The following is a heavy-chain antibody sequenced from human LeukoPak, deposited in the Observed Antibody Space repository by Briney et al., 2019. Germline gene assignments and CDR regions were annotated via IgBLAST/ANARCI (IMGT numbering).Heavy chain of an antibody. V-gene: IGHV3-48*04. Sequence: PGGSLRLSCAASGFTFSSYNMNWVRQAPGKGLEWVSYISSSGSTIYYADSVKGRFTISRDNAKNSLYLQMNSLRAEDTAVYYCARDGGRTYYDSRYYYMDVWGKGTTVTVSS. CDR1: GFTFSSYN. CDR3: ARDGGRTYYDSRYYYMDV. D-gene: IGHD3-22*01. J-gene: IGHJ6*03. CDR2: ISSSGSTI.